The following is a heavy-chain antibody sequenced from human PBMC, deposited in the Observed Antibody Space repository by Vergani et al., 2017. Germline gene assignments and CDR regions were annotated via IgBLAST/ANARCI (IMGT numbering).Heavy chain of an antibody. V-gene: IGHV1-18*01. CDR3: AREGGAVQLWPLDY. Sequence: QVQLVQSGAEVKKPGASVKVSCKASGGTFSSYAISWVRQAPGQGLEWMGWISAYNGNTNYAQKLQGRVTMTTDTSTSTAYMELRSLRSADTAVYYCAREGGAVQLWPLDYWGQGTLVTVSS. J-gene: IGHJ4*02. CDR1: GGTFSSYA. CDR2: ISAYNGNT. D-gene: IGHD5-18*01.